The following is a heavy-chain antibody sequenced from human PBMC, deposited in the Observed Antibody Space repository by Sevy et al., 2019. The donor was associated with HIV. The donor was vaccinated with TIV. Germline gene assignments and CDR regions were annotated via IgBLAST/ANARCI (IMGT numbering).Heavy chain of an antibody. CDR3: TREGSGWYFDY. J-gene: IGHJ4*02. CDR1: GFTLSGYW. V-gene: IGHV3-74*01. Sequence: GGSLRLSCAASGFTLSGYWMHWVRQAPGKGLVWVSRINSDGRTKNYADSVKGRFTISRDNAKNTLYLQMNRLRAEDTAVYYCTREGSGWYFDYWGQGTPVTVSS. CDR2: INSDGRTK. D-gene: IGHD6-19*01.